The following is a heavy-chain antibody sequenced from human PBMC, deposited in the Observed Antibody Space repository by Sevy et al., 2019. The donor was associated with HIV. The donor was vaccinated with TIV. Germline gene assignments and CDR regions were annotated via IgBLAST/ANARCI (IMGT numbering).Heavy chain of an antibody. CDR3: ARAWSRYYYDSSGYYNDY. J-gene: IGHJ4*02. CDR2: INPSGGST. Sequence: ASVKVSCKASGYTFTCYYIHWVRQAPGQGLEWMGIINPSGGSTSYAQKFQGRVTMTRDTSTSTVYMELSSLRSEDTAVYYCARAWSRYYYDSSGYYNDYWGQGTLVTVSS. CDR1: GYTFTCYY. D-gene: IGHD3-22*01. V-gene: IGHV1-46*01.